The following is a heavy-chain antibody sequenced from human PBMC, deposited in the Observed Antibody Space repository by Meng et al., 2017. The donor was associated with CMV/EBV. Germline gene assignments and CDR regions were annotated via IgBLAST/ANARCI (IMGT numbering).Heavy chain of an antibody. CDR1: GFTFSSYS. D-gene: IGHD2-2*01. CDR2: ISSSSSYI. Sequence: GESLKISCAASGFTFSSYSMNWVRQAPGKGLEWVSSISSSSSYIYYADSVKGRFTISRDNAKNSLYLQMNSLRAEDTAVYYCARDRKGGYCSSTSCYDRAFDIWGQGTMVTVSS. CDR3: ARDRKGGYCSSTSCYDRAFDI. J-gene: IGHJ3*02. V-gene: IGHV3-21*04.